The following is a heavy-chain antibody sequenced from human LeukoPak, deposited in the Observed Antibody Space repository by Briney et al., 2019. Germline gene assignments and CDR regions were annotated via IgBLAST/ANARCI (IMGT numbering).Heavy chain of an antibody. Sequence: GGSLRLSCAASGFTFNVYPMTWVRQAPGKGLEWVSTISTDGGNTYYADSVKGRFTISRDNSKNTVYLQMNSLRADDTAVYYCAKGGSGWYYFDYWGQGTLVAVSS. D-gene: IGHD6-19*01. V-gene: IGHV3-23*01. CDR1: GFTFNVYP. CDR3: AKGGSGWYYFDY. J-gene: IGHJ4*02. CDR2: ISTDGGNT.